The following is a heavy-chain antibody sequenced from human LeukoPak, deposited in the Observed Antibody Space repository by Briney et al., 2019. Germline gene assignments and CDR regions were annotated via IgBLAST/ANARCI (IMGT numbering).Heavy chain of an antibody. V-gene: IGHV3-23*01. CDR1: GFTVSSNY. CDR3: AKEGYSSTWNADFDF. Sequence: PGGSLRLSCAASGFTVSSNYMSWVRQAPGKGLEWVSAISGSSGTTYYADSVKGRFTISRDNSKNTLYLQMNSLRAEDTAVYYCAKEGYSSTWNADFDFGGQGTLVTVSS. J-gene: IGHJ4*02. D-gene: IGHD6-13*01. CDR2: ISGSSGTT.